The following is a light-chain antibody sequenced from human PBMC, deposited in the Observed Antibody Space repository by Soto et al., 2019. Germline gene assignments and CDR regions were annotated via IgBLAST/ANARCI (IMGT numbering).Light chain of an antibody. CDR2: AAS. V-gene: IGKV1-39*01. Sequence: DIQMTQSPSSLSSSVGDRVTLTCRASQSVSRYFNWYQQKPGKAPQRLIYAASTLGSGVPSRFSGTGSGTDFTLTISSLQPEDFASYYCQQSYSTHITFGPGTRVDIK. CDR3: QQSYSTHIT. CDR1: QSVSRY. J-gene: IGKJ3*01.